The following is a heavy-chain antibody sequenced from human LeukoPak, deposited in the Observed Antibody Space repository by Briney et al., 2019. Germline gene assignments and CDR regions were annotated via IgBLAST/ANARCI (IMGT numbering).Heavy chain of an antibody. CDR1: GYTLTELS. CDR2: FDPEDGET. J-gene: IGHJ4*02. V-gene: IGHV1-24*01. CDR3: ATVKDVDIVATTTYYFDY. Sequence: ASVKVSCKVSGYTLTELSMHWVRQAPGKGLEWMGGFDPEDGETIYAQKFQGRVTMTEDTSTDTAYVELSSLRSEDTAVYYCATVKDVDIVATTTYYFDYWGQGTLVTVSS. D-gene: IGHD5-12*01.